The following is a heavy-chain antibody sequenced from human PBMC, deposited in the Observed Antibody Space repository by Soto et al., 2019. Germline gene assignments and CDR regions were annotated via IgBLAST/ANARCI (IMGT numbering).Heavy chain of an antibody. J-gene: IGHJ4*02. CDR1: GGSISSYY. V-gene: IGHV4-59*08. D-gene: IGHD6-13*01. CDR2: IYYGGST. CDR3: ARHVAAAGIDY. Sequence: PSETLSLTCTVSGGSISSYYWSWIRQPPGKGLEWIGYIYYGGSTNYNPSLKSRVTISVDTSKNQFSLKLSSVTAADTAVYYCARHVAAAGIDYWGQGTLVTVSS.